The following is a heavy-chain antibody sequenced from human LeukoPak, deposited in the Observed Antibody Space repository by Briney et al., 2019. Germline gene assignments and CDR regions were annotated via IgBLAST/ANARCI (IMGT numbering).Heavy chain of an antibody. V-gene: IGHV4-39*07. CDR1: GGSITSDAYY. Sequence: SETLSLTCTVSGGSITSDAYYWGWIRQPPGKGLEWIASVHYSGATYYNPSLKSRVTISVDTSKNHFSLKLSSVTAADTAVYYCARDRYYYDSSGLRYFDYWGQGTLVTVSS. J-gene: IGHJ4*02. CDR3: ARDRYYYDSSGLRYFDY. CDR2: VHYSGAT. D-gene: IGHD3-22*01.